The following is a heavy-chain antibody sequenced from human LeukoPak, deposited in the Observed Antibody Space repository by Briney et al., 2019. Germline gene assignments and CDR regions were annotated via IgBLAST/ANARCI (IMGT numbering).Heavy chain of an antibody. J-gene: IGHJ4*02. Sequence: SETLSLTCTVSGGSISSSSYYWSWIRQPAGKGMEWIGRIYISGSTNYNPSLKSRVTVSISTSKNQFSLKLSSATAADTAVYYCARSPWDTALDYWGQGTLVTVSS. D-gene: IGHD5-18*01. CDR1: GGSISSSSYY. CDR2: IYISGST. CDR3: ARSPWDTALDY. V-gene: IGHV4-61*02.